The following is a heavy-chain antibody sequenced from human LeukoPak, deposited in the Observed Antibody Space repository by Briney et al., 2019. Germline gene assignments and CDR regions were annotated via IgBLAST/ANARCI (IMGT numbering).Heavy chain of an antibody. CDR2: ISSRSDDI. CDR3: ARGMPTRTFDL. D-gene: IGHD1-14*01. Sequence: GGSLRLSCVASGFTLSIYQLNWVRQAPGKGPEWLSYISSRSDDIYYAESVKGRFAISRDNAKNSLFLQMDNLRDEDTGIYFCARGMPTRTFDLWGQGTLVTVSS. V-gene: IGHV3-21*04. CDR1: GFTLSIYQ. J-gene: IGHJ4*02.